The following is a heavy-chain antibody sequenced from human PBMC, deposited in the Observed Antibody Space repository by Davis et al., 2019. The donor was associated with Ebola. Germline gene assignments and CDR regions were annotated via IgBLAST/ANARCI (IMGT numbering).Heavy chain of an antibody. Sequence: GESLKISCKGPGYSFTSYWISWVRQMPGKGLEWMGKIDPTDSYTNYSPSFQGHVTISADKSISTAYLQWSSLKASDTATYYCARHCDYSNFYNYYGMDVWGQGTTVSVSS. CDR1: GYSFTSYW. CDR2: IDPTDSYT. CDR3: ARHCDYSNFYNYYGMDV. J-gene: IGHJ6*02. D-gene: IGHD4-11*01. V-gene: IGHV5-10-1*01.